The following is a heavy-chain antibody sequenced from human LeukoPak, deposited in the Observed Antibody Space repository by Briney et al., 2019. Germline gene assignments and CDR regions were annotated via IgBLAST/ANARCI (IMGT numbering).Heavy chain of an antibody. CDR2: IYYSGST. CDR3: ASRLRDGFDY. V-gene: IGHV4-59*08. J-gene: IGHJ4*02. D-gene: IGHD5-24*01. Sequence: SETLSLTCTVSGGSISSYYWSWVRQPPGKGLEWIGYIYYSGSTNYNPSLKSRVTISVDTSKNQFSLKLSSVTAADTAVYYCASRLRDGFDYWGQGTLVTVSS. CDR1: GGSISSYY.